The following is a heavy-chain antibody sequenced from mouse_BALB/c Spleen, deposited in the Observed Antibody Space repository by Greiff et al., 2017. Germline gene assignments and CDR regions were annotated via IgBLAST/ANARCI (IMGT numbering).Heavy chain of an antibody. Sequence: EVQLQQSGPGLVKPSQSLSLTCTVTGYSITSDYAWNWIRQFPGNKLEWMGYISYSGSTSYNPSLKSRISITRDTSKNQFFLQLNSVTTEDTATYYCARKSYGYFDYWGQGTTLTVSS. CDR2: ISYSGST. CDR3: ARKSYGYFDY. D-gene: IGHD1-1*02. J-gene: IGHJ2*01. V-gene: IGHV3-2*02. CDR1: GYSITSDYA.